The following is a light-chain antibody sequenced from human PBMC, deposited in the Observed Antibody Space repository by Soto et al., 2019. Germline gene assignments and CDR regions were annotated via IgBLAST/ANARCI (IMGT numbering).Light chain of an antibody. CDR1: QSISNW. CDR2: KAS. CDR3: QHYDRFPYT. V-gene: IGKV1-5*03. J-gene: IGKJ2*01. Sequence: DIQMTQSPSTLSASVGDTVTITCRASQSISNWLAWYQQKPGQAPKLLIHKASTLESGVPSRFSGSGSGTEFTLTISSLQPDDFATFNCQHYDRFPYTFGQGTKLEIK.